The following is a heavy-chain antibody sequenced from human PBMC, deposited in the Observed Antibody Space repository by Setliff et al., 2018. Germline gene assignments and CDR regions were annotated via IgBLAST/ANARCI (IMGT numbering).Heavy chain of an antibody. V-gene: IGHV1-18*01. CDR1: GYTLSNSI. D-gene: IGHD2-2*01. CDR2: ISAYNGKT. J-gene: IGHJ4*02. CDR3: LRLVRYCTRTSCQRASGEDY. Sequence: GASVKVSCKASGYTLSNSILSWVRQAPGQGLEWVGWISAYNGKTYSAQKFQDRVTLTTHTSTNMGYLELRDLRSDDTAVYYCLRLVRYCTRTSCQRASGEDYWGQGTLVTVSS.